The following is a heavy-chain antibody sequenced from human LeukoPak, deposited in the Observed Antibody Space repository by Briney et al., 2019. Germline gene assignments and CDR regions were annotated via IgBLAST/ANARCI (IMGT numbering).Heavy chain of an antibody. V-gene: IGHV1-18*01. CDR2: ITPYNGHT. CDR3: ARVWGYCGNTNCYQSFDY. CDR1: GYTFTSYG. D-gene: IGHD2-2*01. Sequence: ASVKVSCKASGYTFTSYGISWVRQAPGQGLEWMGGITPYNGHTNYAQKIQGRVTMTTDTSTSTAYMDLRSLRSDDTALYYCARVWGYCGNTNCYQSFDYWGQGTLVTVSS. J-gene: IGHJ4*02.